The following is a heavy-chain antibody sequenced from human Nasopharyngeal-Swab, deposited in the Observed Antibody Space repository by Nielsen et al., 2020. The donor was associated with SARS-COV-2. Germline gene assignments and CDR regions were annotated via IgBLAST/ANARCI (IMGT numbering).Heavy chain of an antibody. J-gene: IGHJ4*02. CDR2: IYPGDSDT. CDR1: GYGFTSYW. V-gene: IGHV5-51*01. D-gene: IGHD6-13*01. Sequence: KVSCKGSGYGFTSYWIGWVRQMPGKGLEWMGIIYPGDSDTRYSPSFQGQVTISADKSISTAYLQWSSLKASDTAMYYCARREGSSSWYGMASFDYWGQGTLVTVSS. CDR3: ARREGSSSWYGMASFDY.